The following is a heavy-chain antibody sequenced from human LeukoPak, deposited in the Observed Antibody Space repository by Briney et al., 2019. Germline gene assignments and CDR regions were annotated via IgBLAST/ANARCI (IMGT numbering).Heavy chain of an antibody. Sequence: PSETLSLTCAVSGGSISSSNWWSWVRQPPGKGLEWIGEIYHSGSTNYNPSLKSRVTISVDKSKNQFSLKLSSVTAADTAVYYCARDGYYDFWSGYRGKYFDYWGQGTLVTVSS. CDR1: GGSISSSNW. CDR3: ARDGYYDFWSGYRGKYFDY. CDR2: IYHSGST. V-gene: IGHV4-4*02. D-gene: IGHD3-3*01. J-gene: IGHJ4*02.